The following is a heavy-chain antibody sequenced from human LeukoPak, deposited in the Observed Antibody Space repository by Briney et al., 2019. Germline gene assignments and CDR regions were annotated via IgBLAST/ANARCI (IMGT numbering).Heavy chain of an antibody. D-gene: IGHD6-13*01. V-gene: IGHV3-7*03. CDR1: GFTFSSYW. CDR3: AKDLFRLIAAAGTDWYFDL. J-gene: IGHJ2*01. CDR2: IKQDGSET. Sequence: GGSLRLSCAASGFTFSSYWMYWVRQAPGKGLEWVAMIKQDGSETYYVDSVKGRFTISRDNAENSLYLQMNSLRAEDTAVYYCAKDLFRLIAAAGTDWYFDLWGRGTLVTVSS.